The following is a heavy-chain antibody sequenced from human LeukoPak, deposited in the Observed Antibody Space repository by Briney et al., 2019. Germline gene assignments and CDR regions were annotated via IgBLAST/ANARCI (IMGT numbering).Heavy chain of an antibody. CDR3: ARYYDYDSRGYYYYFDY. D-gene: IGHD3-22*01. CDR1: GFTFSSYG. J-gene: IGHJ4*02. V-gene: IGHV3-30*02. Sequence: GGSLRLSCAASGFTFSSYGMHWVRQAPGKGLEWVAFIRYDGSNKYYADSVKGRFTISRDNSKNTLYLQMNSLRAEDTAVYYCARYYDYDSRGYYYYFDYWGQGTLVTVSS. CDR2: IRYDGSNK.